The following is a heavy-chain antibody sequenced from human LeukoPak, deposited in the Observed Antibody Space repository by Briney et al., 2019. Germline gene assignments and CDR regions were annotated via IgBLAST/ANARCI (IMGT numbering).Heavy chain of an antibody. V-gene: IGHV3-23*01. CDR2: ISGSGGST. J-gene: IGHJ4*02. CDR1: GFTFSSYA. Sequence: GGSLRLSCAASGFTFSSYAMSWVRQAPGKGLEWVSAISGSGGSTYYADSVKGRFTISRDNSKNTLYLQMNSLRAEDTAVYYCARERSSSSRAPYFDYWGQGTLVTVSS. D-gene: IGHD6-6*01. CDR3: ARERSSSSRAPYFDY.